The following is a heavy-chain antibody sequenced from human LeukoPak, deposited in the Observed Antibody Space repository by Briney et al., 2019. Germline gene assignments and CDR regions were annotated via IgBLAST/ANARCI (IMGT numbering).Heavy chain of an antibody. J-gene: IGHJ4*02. V-gene: IGHV1-69*13. Sequence: ASVKVSCKASGGTFSSYAISWVRQAPGQGLEWMGGIIPILGTANYAQKFQGRVTITADESTSTAYVELSSLRSEDTAVYYCARGGLLWFGEPNFDYWGQGTLVTVSS. CDR3: ARGGLLWFGEPNFDY. CDR1: GGTFSSYA. D-gene: IGHD3-10*01. CDR2: IIPILGTA.